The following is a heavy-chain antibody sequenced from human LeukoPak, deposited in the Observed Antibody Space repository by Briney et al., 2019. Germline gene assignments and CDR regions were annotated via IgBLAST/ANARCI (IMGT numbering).Heavy chain of an antibody. V-gene: IGHV4-34*01. CDR1: GGSSSGYY. CDR2: INHSGST. J-gene: IGHJ4*02. Sequence: PSETLSLTCAVYGGSSSGYYWSWIRQPPGKGLEWIGEINHSGSTNYNPSLKSRVTISVDTSKNQFSLKLSSVTAADTAVYYCARGPKVRGVSLTIPPVYWGQGTLVTVSS. D-gene: IGHD3-10*01. CDR3: ARGPKVRGVSLTIPPVY.